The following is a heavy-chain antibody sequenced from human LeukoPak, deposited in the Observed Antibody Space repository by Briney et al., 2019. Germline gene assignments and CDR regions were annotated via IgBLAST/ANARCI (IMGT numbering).Heavy chain of an antibody. CDR3: ARLGWLYGSGSMNWFDY. V-gene: IGHV4-38-2*02. D-gene: IGHD3-10*01. Sequence: PSETLSLTCIVSGYSISSVYYWGWIRQPPGKGLEWIGSIYHSGSTYYNPSLKSRVTISVDTSKNQFSLKLNSVTAADTAVYYCARLGWLYGSGSMNWFDYWGQGTLVTVSS. CDR2: IYHSGST. J-gene: IGHJ5*01. CDR1: GYSISSVYY.